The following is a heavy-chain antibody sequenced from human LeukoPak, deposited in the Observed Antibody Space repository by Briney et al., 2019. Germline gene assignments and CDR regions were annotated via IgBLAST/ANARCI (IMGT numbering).Heavy chain of an antibody. V-gene: IGHV3-30*03. J-gene: IGHJ4*02. CDR2: ISNDERNK. CDR1: GFTFSNYW. D-gene: IGHD5-24*01. Sequence: GGSLRLSCEGSGFTFSNYWMGWVRQAPGKGLEWVAVISNDERNKYYTDSVKGRFTISRDNSKSTVYLQMNSLRPEDTAVYYCARPSPPGDGYNPCDYWGPGALVIVSS. CDR3: ARPSPPGDGYNPCDY.